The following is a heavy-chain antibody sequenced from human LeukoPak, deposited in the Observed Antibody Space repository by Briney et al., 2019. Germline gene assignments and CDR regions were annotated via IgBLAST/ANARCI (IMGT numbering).Heavy chain of an antibody. CDR2: INPISGRT. V-gene: IGHV1-2*02. D-gene: IGHD3-3*02. CDR3: ARESVASVAVSNPYFDT. Sequence: ASVKVSCKASAYKFTVNYWDWLREAPGQGPEWMGWINPISGRTSYAQKFVGRVTLTRNTSITTAYMELGSLTSDDTAVYYCARESVASVAVSNPYFDTWGQGTHVTVSS. J-gene: IGHJ5*02. CDR1: AYKFTVNY.